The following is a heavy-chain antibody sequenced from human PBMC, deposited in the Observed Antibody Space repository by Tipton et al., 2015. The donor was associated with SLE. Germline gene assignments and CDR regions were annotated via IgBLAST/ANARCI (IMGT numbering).Heavy chain of an antibody. Sequence: TLSLTCTVSGGSISSGSYYWSWIRQPPGKGLERIGSLYYTGSTYYNPSLKSRLTISLDTPKNQFSLKLSSVTTADTAVYYCGSTLGYCTNGVCPRGYFQHWGQGTLVTVSS. CDR1: GGSISSGSYY. D-gene: IGHD2-8*01. CDR3: GSTLGYCTNGVCPRGYFQH. V-gene: IGHV4-39*07. J-gene: IGHJ1*01. CDR2: LYYTGST.